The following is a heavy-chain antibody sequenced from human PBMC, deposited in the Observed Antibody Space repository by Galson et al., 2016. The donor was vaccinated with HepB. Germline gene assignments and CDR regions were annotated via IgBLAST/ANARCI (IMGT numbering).Heavy chain of an antibody. CDR2: IYSGDSET. V-gene: IGHV5-51*01. D-gene: IGHD2-15*01. CDR3: ARLARGYCICGTCPHSGYFDL. Sequence: QSGAEVTKSGESLKISCTGSGSSFTTFWIGWVRQMPGKGLELVGIIYSGDSETKYNPSFQGQVTISVDKSTSTAYLQWNSLKASDTAMYYCARLARGYCICGTCPHSGYFDLWGRGTLVTVSS. J-gene: IGHJ2*01. CDR1: GSSFTTFW.